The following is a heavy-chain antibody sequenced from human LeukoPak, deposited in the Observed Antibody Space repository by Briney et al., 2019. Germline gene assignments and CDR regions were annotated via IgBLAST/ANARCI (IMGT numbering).Heavy chain of an antibody. J-gene: IGHJ6*03. V-gene: IGHV3-23*01. CDR3: ANGGGLELTYYSHIDG. CDR1: GLHFSCYV. D-gene: IGHD1-7*01. Sequence: GESLRHSCAACGLHFSCYVMRGLRPAPAKGLEWVSAISGSGGSTQYEDSVKGRFTITRDNSKNTLYLQMNSLRAGDTAVYYCANGGGLELTYYSHIDGWGKRTTVSASS. CDR2: ISGSGGST.